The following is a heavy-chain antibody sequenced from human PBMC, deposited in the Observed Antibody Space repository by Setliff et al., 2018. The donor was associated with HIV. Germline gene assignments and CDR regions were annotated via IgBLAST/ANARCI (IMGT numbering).Heavy chain of an antibody. Sequence: SETLSLTCTVSGGSISSSSYYWGWIRQPPGKGLEWIGSIYYSGSTYYDPSLKSRVTISVDTSKNQFSLKLSSVTAADTAVYYCASYRKAERWLQLGGNFDYWGQGTLVTVS. V-gene: IGHV4-39*01. CDR3: ASYRKAERWLQLGGNFDY. CDR1: GGSISSSSYY. J-gene: IGHJ4*02. D-gene: IGHD5-12*01. CDR2: IYYSGST.